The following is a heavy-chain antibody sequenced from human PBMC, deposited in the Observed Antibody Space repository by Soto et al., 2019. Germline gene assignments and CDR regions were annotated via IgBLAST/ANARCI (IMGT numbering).Heavy chain of an antibody. CDR2: ILHDGNNK. D-gene: IGHD3-10*01. CDR1: GFTFSNYI. J-gene: IGHJ4*02. CDR3: ARDDEGGSYCDLGY. Sequence: QVQLVESGGGVVQPGRSLRLSCAASGFTFSNYIMHWVRQAPGKGLEWVAIILHDGNNKYYADSVKGRFTISRDNSKNTPYLQMNSLMTEDTAIYYCARDDEGGSYCDLGYWGQGTLVTVSS. V-gene: IGHV3-30-3*01.